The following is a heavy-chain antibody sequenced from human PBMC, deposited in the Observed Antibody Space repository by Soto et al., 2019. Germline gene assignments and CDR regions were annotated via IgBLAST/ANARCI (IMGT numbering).Heavy chain of an antibody. CDR1: GFAFSSYG. V-gene: IGHV3-33*01. Sequence: PGGSLRLSCAASGFAFSSYGMHWVRQAPGKGLEWVAVIWYDGSNKYYADSVKGRFTISRDNSKNTLYLQMNSLRAEDTAVYYCAREALRNGWFDPWGQGTLVTVSS. CDR2: IWYDGSNK. CDR3: AREALRNGWFDP. J-gene: IGHJ5*02. D-gene: IGHD4-17*01.